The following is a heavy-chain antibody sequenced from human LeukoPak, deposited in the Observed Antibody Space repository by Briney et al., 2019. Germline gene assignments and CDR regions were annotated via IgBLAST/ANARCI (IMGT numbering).Heavy chain of an antibody. Sequence: PSQTLSLTCTVSGASVSSGSYYWSWIRQPAGKGLEWIGRVYISGSTNYNPSVKSRVTISLDTSKNQFSLRLSSVTAADTAVYYCARDHYYGSGSYFEIWGQGSMVTVSS. V-gene: IGHV4-61*02. CDR3: ARDHYYGSGSYFEI. CDR1: GASVSSGSYY. D-gene: IGHD3-10*01. CDR2: VYISGST. J-gene: IGHJ3*02.